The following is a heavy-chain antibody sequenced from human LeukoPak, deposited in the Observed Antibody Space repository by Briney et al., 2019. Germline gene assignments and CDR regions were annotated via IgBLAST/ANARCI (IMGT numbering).Heavy chain of an antibody. V-gene: IGHV1-2*02. Sequence: ASVKVSCKASEYTSTGYYMHWVRQAPGRGLEWMGWINPNSGGTNYAQKFQGRVTMTRDTSISTAYMELSRLRSDDTAVYYCARDLLDSSGYHIRPIDYWGQGTLVTVSS. J-gene: IGHJ4*02. CDR1: EYTSTGYY. D-gene: IGHD3-22*01. CDR3: ARDLLDSSGYHIRPIDY. CDR2: INPNSGGT.